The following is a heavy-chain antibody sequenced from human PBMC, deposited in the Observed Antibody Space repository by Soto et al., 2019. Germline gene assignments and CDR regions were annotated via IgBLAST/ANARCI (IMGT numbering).Heavy chain of an antibody. D-gene: IGHD3-10*02. J-gene: IGHJ6*02. Sequence: SETLYLTCTVSGGSISSGSYYWGWIRQPPGKGLEWIGSIYYSGSTYYNPSLKSRVTISVDTSKNQLSLKLSSVTAADTAVYYCARLTRIIFMSGEYYYYDVMAVWGQGTTVTGS. CDR1: GGSISSGSYY. V-gene: IGHV4-39*01. CDR2: IYYSGST. CDR3: ARLTRIIFMSGEYYYYDVMAV.